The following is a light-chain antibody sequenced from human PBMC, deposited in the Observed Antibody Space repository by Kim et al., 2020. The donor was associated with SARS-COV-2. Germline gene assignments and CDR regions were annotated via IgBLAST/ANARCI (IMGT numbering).Light chain of an antibody. CDR3: AAWDDSLSGYV. CDR1: SSNIGSNY. Sequence: ELTQPPSASGTPGQRVTISCSGGSSNIGSNYVYWYQHLPGTAPKLLIYRNNQRHSGVPDRFSGSKSATSASLAISGLRSEDEADYYCAAWDDSLSGYVFGSGTKVTVL. V-gene: IGLV1-47*01. J-gene: IGLJ1*01. CDR2: RNN.